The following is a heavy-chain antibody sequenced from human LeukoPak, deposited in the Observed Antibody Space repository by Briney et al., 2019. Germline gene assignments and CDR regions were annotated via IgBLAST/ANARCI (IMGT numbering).Heavy chain of an antibody. D-gene: IGHD2-15*01. Sequence: SVKVSCKASGGTFSSYAISWVRQAPGQGLEWMGRIIPILGIANYAQKFQGRVTITADKSTSTAYMELSSLRSEDTAVYYCARDLVPVVAATHGMDVWGQGTTVTVSS. CDR2: IIPILGIA. J-gene: IGHJ6*02. CDR3: ARDLVPVVAATHGMDV. V-gene: IGHV1-69*04. CDR1: GGTFSSYA.